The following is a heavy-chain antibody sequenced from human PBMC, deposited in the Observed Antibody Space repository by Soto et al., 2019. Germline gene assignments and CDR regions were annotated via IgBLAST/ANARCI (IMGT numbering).Heavy chain of an antibody. CDR3: GLEPTGTACFDY. J-gene: IGHJ4*02. V-gene: IGHV1-2*02. CDR1: GHTFTGHH. CDR2: IELDIGDT. D-gene: IGHD2-21*02. Sequence: ASVKVSCKASGHTFTGHHMHWVRQAPGQGLEWMGLIELDIGDTKYAQKFQGRVTSTSDTSITTAYMELRGLRSDDTAVYYCGLEPTGTACFDYCGQVPLVTVSS.